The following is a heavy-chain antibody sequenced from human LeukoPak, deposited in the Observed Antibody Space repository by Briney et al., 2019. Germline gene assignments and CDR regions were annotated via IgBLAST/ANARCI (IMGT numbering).Heavy chain of an antibody. CDR3: ARHRSSSWTYYFDY. Sequence: SETLSLTCAVYGGSISSYYWSWIRQPPGKGLEWIGYIYYSGSTNYNPSLKSRVTISVDTSKNQFSLKLSSVTAADTAVYYCARHRSSSWTYYFDYWGQGTLVTVSS. V-gene: IGHV4-59*08. CDR2: IYYSGST. CDR1: GGSISSYY. D-gene: IGHD6-13*01. J-gene: IGHJ4*02.